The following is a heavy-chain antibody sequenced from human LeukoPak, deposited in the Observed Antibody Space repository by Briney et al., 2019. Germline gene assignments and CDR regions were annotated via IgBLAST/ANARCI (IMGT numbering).Heavy chain of an antibody. D-gene: IGHD4/OR15-4a*01. CDR1: GFTFGNSR. CDR2: IKEDGSLK. V-gene: IGHV3-7*01. CDR3: ATGRGAY. Sequence: GGSLRLSCAASGFTFGNSRMTWVRQAPGKGLEWVASIKEDGSLKYYVDSVKGRFTISRDNAKNSLYLQMNNLRAEDTALYYCATGRGAYWGQGTLVTVSS. J-gene: IGHJ4*02.